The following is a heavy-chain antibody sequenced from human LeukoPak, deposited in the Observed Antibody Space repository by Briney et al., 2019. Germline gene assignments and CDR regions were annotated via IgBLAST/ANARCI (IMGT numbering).Heavy chain of an antibody. Sequence: GGSLRLSCAASGFTFSTYWMSWIRQAPGKGLEWVSYISSSGSTIYYADPVKGRFTISRDNAKNSLYLQMNSLRAEDTAVYYCAATYYEIDYWGQGTLVTVSS. V-gene: IGHV3-11*01. CDR3: AATYYEIDY. CDR2: ISSSGSTI. D-gene: IGHD3-3*01. J-gene: IGHJ4*02. CDR1: GFTFSTYW.